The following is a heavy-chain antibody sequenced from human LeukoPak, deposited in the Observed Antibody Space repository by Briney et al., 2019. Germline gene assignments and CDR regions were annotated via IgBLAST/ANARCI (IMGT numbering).Heavy chain of an antibody. CDR2: ISAYNGNT. J-gene: IGHJ4*02. D-gene: IGHD5-12*01. Sequence: ASVKVSCKASGYTFTSYGISWVRQAPGQGLEWMGWISAYNGNTNYAQQLQGRVTMTTDTSTSTAYIELRSLRSDDTAVYYCASDIVATSTQVGGNYWGQGTLVTVSS. V-gene: IGHV1-18*01. CDR3: ASDIVATSTQVGGNY. CDR1: GYTFTSYG.